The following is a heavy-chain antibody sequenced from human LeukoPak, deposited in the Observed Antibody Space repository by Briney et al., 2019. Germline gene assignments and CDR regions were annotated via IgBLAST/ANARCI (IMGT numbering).Heavy chain of an antibody. D-gene: IGHD3-16*01. V-gene: IGHV4-4*07. CDR1: GGSISSYY. CDR2: IYTSGST. CDR3: ARGPSHDYYPSHFDY. J-gene: IGHJ4*02. Sequence: SETLSLTCTVSGGSISSYYWSWIRQPAGKGLEWIGRIYTSGSTNYNPPLKSRVTMSVGTSKNQFSLKLSSVTAADTAVYFCARGPSHDYYPSHFDYWGQGTLVTVSS.